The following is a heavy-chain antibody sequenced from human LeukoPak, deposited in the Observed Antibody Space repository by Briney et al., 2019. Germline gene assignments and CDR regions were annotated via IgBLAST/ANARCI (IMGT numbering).Heavy chain of an antibody. CDR2: IRYDGSNK. V-gene: IGHV3-30*02. Sequence: GGSLRLSCAASGFTFSSYGMHWVRQAPGKGLEWVAFIRYDGSNKYYADSVKGRFTLSRDNSKNTLYLQMNSLRAEDTAVYYCARRSAAKDAFDIWGQGTMVTVSS. J-gene: IGHJ3*02. CDR1: GFTFSSYG. CDR3: ARRSAAKDAFDI. D-gene: IGHD6-25*01.